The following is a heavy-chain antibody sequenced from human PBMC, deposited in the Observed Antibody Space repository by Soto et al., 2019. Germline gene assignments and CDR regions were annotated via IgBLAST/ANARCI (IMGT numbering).Heavy chain of an antibody. Sequence: TGGSLRLSCAASGFTFSSYWMHWVRQAPGKGLVWVSRINSDGSSTSYADSVKGRFTISRDNAKNTLYLQMNSLRAEDTAVYYCARDHAPTPDYYDSGVAFDIWGQGTMVTVSS. CDR3: ARDHAPTPDYYDSGVAFDI. J-gene: IGHJ3*02. CDR1: GFTFSSYW. CDR2: INSDGSST. V-gene: IGHV3-74*01. D-gene: IGHD3-22*01.